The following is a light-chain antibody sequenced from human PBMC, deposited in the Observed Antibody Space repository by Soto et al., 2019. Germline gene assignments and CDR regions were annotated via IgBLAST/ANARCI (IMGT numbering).Light chain of an antibody. J-gene: IGLJ2*01. CDR3: CSYAGYSTYVV. CDR2: EVT. Sequence: QTVVTQPASVSGSPGQSITISCTGTSSDVGSYNLVSWYQQRPGKAPKLMMYEVTKRPSGVSNRFSGSKSGNTASLTISGLQGEDEADYYCCSYAGYSTYVVFGGGTKLTVL. CDR1: SSDVGSYNL. V-gene: IGLV2-23*02.